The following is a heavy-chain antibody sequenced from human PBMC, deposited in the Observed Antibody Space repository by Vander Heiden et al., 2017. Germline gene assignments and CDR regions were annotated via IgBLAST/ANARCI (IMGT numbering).Heavy chain of an antibody. D-gene: IGHD2-15*01. J-gene: IGHJ4*02. V-gene: IGHV1-2*02. Sequence: QVQLVQSGAEVEKPGASVTVSCKASGYTFTDYFIHWVRQAPGQGPEWMGLIKPNSGGTHYAQKFQGRVTMTRDTSISTAHMELSRLTSDDTAVYYCAREIVVPAGTKSFDYWGQGTLVTVSS. CDR2: IKPNSGGT. CDR3: AREIVVPAGTKSFDY. CDR1: GYTFTDYF.